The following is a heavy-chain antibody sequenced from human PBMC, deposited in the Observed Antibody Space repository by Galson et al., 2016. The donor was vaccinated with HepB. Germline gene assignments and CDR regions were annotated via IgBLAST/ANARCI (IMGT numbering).Heavy chain of an antibody. CDR1: GGTFSNYR. V-gene: IGHV1-69*13. CDR2: IIPVSRTP. J-gene: IGHJ4*02. Sequence: SVKVSCKASGGTFSNYRIDWVRQAPGQGLEWMGGIIPVSRTPNYAQKFQVRVTITADESTSSSYMEVSSLKSEDTAVNSCARGGPSNQALLFPEPLRTWGQGTLVTVSS. D-gene: IGHD2-21*02. CDR3: ARGGPSNQALLFPEPLRT.